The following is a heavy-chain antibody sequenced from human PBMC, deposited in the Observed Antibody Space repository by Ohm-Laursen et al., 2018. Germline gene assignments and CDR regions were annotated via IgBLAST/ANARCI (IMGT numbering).Heavy chain of an antibody. V-gene: IGHV4-34*01. CDR2: INQSGST. J-gene: IGHJ6*02. CDR3: ARGSGFFKLDV. CDR1: GESSSGYF. D-gene: IGHD6-19*01. Sequence: GTLSLTCAVNGESSSGYFWNWIRQPPGKGLEWIGEINQSGSTKYNPSLKRRVTLSADSSNSQFSLRLTSATAADTATYYCARGSGFFKLDVWGQGTTVTVSS.